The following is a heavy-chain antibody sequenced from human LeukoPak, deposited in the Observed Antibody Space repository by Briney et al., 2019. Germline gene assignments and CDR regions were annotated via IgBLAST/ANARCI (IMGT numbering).Heavy chain of an antibody. CDR2: IYSSGST. J-gene: IGHJ3*02. V-gene: IGHV3-53*01. CDR1: GFTVSSNY. CDR3: ARAKRYSGSYADASDI. D-gene: IGHD1-26*01. Sequence: GGSLRLSCAASGFTVSSNYMSWVRQAPGKGLEWVSVIYSSGSTYYADSVKGRFTISRDNSKNTLYLQMSSLRVEDTAMFYCARAKRYSGSYADASDIWGQGTMVTVSS.